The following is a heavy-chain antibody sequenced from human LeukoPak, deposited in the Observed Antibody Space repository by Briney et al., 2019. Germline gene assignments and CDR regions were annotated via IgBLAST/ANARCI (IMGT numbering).Heavy chain of an antibody. CDR2: ISYDGSNK. CDR3: AKDWYAGIAAAGNFDY. V-gene: IGHV3-30*18. Sequence: PGGSLRLSCAASGFTFSSYGMHWVRQAPGKGLECVAVISYDGSNKYYADSVKGRSTISRDNSKNTLYLQMNSLRAEDTAVYYCAKDWYAGIAAAGNFDYWGQGTLVTVSS. J-gene: IGHJ4*02. CDR1: GFTFSSYG. D-gene: IGHD6-13*01.